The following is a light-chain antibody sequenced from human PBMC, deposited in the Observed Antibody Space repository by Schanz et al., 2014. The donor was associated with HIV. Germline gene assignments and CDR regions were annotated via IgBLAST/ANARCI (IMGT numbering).Light chain of an antibody. V-gene: IGLV2-14*01. CDR2: EVT. J-gene: IGLJ2*01. CDR3: SSCSTSTLD. Sequence: QSALTQPASVSGSPGQSITISCTGTSSDVGGYNYVSWYQQHPGKAPKLVIHEVTKRPSGVSNRFSGSKSGNTAFLTISGLQAEDEADYYCSSCSTSTLDFGGGTKVTVL. CDR1: SSDVGGYNY.